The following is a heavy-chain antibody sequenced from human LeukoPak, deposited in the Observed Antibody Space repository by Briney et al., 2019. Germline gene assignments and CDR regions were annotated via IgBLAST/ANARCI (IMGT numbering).Heavy chain of an antibody. CDR2: ISAYNGNT. V-gene: IGHV1-18*01. J-gene: IGHJ6*03. CDR1: GYTFTSYG. D-gene: IGHD1-26*01. Sequence: GASVKVSCKASGYTFTSYGISWVRQAPGQGLEWMGWISAYNGNTNYAQKLQGRVTMTTDTSTSTAYMELRSLRSDDTAVYYCARYSGSYYWYYYMDVWGKGTTVTVSS. CDR3: ARYSGSYYWYYYMDV.